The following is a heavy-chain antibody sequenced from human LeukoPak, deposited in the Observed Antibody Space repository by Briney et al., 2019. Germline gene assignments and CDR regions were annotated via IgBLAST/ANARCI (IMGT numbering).Heavy chain of an antibody. CDR1: GFTFRSYE. CDR2: ISGSGTTI. Sequence: GGSLRLSCAASGFTFRSYEMNWVRQAPGKGLEWISYISGSGTTIYYADSVKGRFTISRDNAKNSLYLQMNSLRAEDTAVYYCARYSSSWYALDYWGQGTLVTVSS. V-gene: IGHV3-48*03. CDR3: ARYSSSWYALDY. J-gene: IGHJ4*02. D-gene: IGHD6-13*01.